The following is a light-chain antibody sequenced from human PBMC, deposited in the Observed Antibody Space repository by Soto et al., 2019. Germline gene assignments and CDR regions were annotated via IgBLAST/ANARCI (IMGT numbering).Light chain of an antibody. CDR1: SSDVGSYNL. V-gene: IGLV2-23*01. CDR3: CSYAGSSTPPVV. Sequence: QSALTQPASVSGSPGQSITISCTGTSSDVGSYNLVSWYQQHPGKAPKLMIYEGSKRPSGVSNRFSGSKSGNTASLTISGLQAEDEADYYCCSYAGSSTPPVVFGGGTKLTLL. CDR2: EGS. J-gene: IGLJ2*01.